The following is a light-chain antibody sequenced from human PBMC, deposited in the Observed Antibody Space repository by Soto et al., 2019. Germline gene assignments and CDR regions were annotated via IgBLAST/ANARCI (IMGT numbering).Light chain of an antibody. V-gene: IGLV2-23*01. CDR3: CSYRRGSTYYV. CDR1: SSDVGSYNL. CDR2: EGS. J-gene: IGLJ1*01. Sequence: QSALTQPASVSGSPGQSITISCTGTSSDVGSYNLVSWYQQHPGKAPKLIIYEGSRRPSGISNRFSGSKSGNTASLTISGLQADDEAEYHCCSYRRGSTYYVLGTGTKVTVL.